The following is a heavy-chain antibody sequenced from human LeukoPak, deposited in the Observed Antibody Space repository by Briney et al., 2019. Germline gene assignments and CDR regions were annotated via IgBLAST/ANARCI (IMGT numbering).Heavy chain of an antibody. CDR3: AREKRGSGSPLFSYYMDV. CDR2: INPNSGGT. J-gene: IGHJ6*03. V-gene: IGHV1-2*02. CDR1: GYTFTGYY. Sequence: ASVKVSCKASGYTFTGYYMHWVRQAPGQGLEWMGWINPNSGGTNYAQKFRGRVTMTRDTSISTAYMELSRLRSDDTAVYYCAREKRGSGSPLFSYYMDVWGKGTTVTVSS. D-gene: IGHD3-10*01.